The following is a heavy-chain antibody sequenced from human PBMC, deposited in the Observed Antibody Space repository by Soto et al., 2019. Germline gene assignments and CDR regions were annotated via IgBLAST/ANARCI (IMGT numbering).Heavy chain of an antibody. CDR1: GFTFSSYA. V-gene: IGHV3-23*01. D-gene: IGHD6-13*01. J-gene: IGHJ6*02. Sequence: GGSLRLSCAASGFTFSSYAMSWVRQAPGKGLEWVSAISGSGGSTYYADSVKGRFTISRDNSKNTLYLQMNSLRAEDTAVYYCAKEEGGSSSWYPVTYYYYYYGMDVWGQGTTVTVSS. CDR3: AKEEGGSSSWYPVTYYYYYYGMDV. CDR2: ISGSGGST.